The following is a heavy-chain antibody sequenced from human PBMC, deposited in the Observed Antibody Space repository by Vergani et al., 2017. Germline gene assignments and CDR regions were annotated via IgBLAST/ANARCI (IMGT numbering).Heavy chain of an antibody. J-gene: IGHJ4*02. Sequence: EVQLLQSGGGVIQPGGSVRLSCAASGFTFSAYPMTWVRQAPGKGLEWVSAISARYPSTYYADSVKGRFTISRDNSKNMLYLQMNSLRAEDTAVYYCAILSYDTTPYLQGGYDCWGQGTLVSVSS. CDR1: GFTFSAYP. CDR2: ISARYPST. CDR3: AILSYDTTPYLQGGYDC. V-gene: IGHV3-23*01. D-gene: IGHD3-22*01.